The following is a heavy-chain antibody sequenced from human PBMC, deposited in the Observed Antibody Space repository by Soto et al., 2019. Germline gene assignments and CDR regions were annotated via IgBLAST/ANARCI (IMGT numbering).Heavy chain of an antibody. CDR1: GGSFSGYY. CDR2: INHSGST. V-gene: IGHV4-34*01. J-gene: IGHJ5*02. D-gene: IGHD3-10*01. Sequence: SETLSLTCAVYGGSFSGYYWSWIRQPPGKGLEWIGEINHSGSTNYNPSLKSRVTISVDTSKNQFSLKLSSVTAADTAVYYCARWFGELTWFDPWGQGTLVTVSS. CDR3: ARWFGELTWFDP.